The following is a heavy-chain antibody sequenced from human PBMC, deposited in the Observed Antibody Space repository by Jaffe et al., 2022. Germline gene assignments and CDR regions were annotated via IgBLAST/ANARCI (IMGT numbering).Heavy chain of an antibody. CDR3: ARDRKDTAMVVYYYYYYMDV. CDR1: GFTFSSYW. J-gene: IGHJ6*03. V-gene: IGHV3-74*01. CDR2: INSDGSST. Sequence: EVQLVESGGGLVQPGGSLRLSCAASGFTFSSYWMHWVRQAPGKGLVWVSRINSDGSSTSYADSVKGRFTISRDNAKNTLYLQMNSLRAEDTAVYYCARDRKDTAMVVYYYYYYMDVWGKGTTVTVSS. D-gene: IGHD5-18*01.